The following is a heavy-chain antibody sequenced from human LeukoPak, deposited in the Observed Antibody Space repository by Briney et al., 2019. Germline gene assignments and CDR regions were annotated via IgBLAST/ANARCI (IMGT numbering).Heavy chain of an antibody. V-gene: IGHV4-39*01. CDR2: IYYSGST. CDR3: ARHQWELLPPDY. Sequence: SETLSLTCTVSGGSISSSSYYWGWIRQPPGKGLEWIGSIYYSGSTYYNPSLKSRVTISVDTSKNQFSLKLSSVTAADTAVYYCARHQWELLPPDYWGQGTLVTVSS. J-gene: IGHJ4*02. D-gene: IGHD1-26*01. CDR1: GGSISSSSYY.